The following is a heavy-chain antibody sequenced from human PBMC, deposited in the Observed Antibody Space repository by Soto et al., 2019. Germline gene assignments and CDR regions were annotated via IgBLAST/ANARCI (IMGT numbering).Heavy chain of an antibody. V-gene: IGHV3-23*01. Sequence: PGGSLRLSCAASGFTFNTFGMHWVLQAPGKGLEWVSTISGSGGSTYYADSVKGRFTISRDNSKNTLYLQMNSLRAEDTAVYYCARRGSGSYYDYWGQGTLVTVSS. J-gene: IGHJ4*02. CDR2: ISGSGGST. D-gene: IGHD1-26*01. CDR1: GFTFNTFG. CDR3: ARRGSGSYYDY.